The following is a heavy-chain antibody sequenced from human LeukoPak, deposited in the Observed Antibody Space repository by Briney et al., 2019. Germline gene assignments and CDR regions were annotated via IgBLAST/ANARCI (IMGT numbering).Heavy chain of an antibody. D-gene: IGHD3-10*01. Sequence: GGSLRLSCAASGFTFSSYSMNWVRQAPGKGLEWVSSISSSSSYIYYADSVKGRFTISRDNAKNSLYLQMNSLRAEDTAVYYCASREDYGSGSYVIDYWGQGTLVTVSS. J-gene: IGHJ4*02. CDR2: ISSSSSYI. CDR1: GFTFSSYS. CDR3: ASREDYGSGSYVIDY. V-gene: IGHV3-21*04.